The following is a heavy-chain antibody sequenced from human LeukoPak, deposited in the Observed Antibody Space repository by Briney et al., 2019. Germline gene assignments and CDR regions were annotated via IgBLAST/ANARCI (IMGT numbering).Heavy chain of an antibody. Sequence: ASVKVSCKASGYTFTVYYMHWVRQAPGQGLEWMGWINPNSGGTNYAQKFQGRVTMTRDTSISTAYMELSRLRSDDTAVYYCARDGDSSGVRAFDIWGQGTMVTVSS. J-gene: IGHJ3*02. V-gene: IGHV1-2*02. CDR2: INPNSGGT. CDR1: GYTFTVYY. CDR3: ARDGDSSGVRAFDI. D-gene: IGHD6-19*01.